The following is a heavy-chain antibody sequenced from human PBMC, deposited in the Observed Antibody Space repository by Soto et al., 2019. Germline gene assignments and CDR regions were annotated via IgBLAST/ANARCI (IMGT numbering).Heavy chain of an antibody. CDR1: GFTFSSYA. V-gene: IGHV3-23*01. Sequence: VGSLRLSCAASGFTFSSYAMSWVRQAPGKGLEWVSAISGSGGSTYYADSVKGRFTISRDNSKNTLYLQMNSLRAEDTAVYYCAKIWGILTGYYNSWGQGTLVTVSS. CDR2: ISGSGGST. D-gene: IGHD3-9*01. CDR3: AKIWGILTGYYNS. J-gene: IGHJ4*02.